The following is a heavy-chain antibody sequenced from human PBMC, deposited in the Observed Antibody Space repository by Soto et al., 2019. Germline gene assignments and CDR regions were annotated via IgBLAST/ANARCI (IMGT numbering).Heavy chain of an antibody. V-gene: IGHV4-59*08. CDR2: IYYSGST. J-gene: IGHJ6*03. CDR1: GGSISSYY. Sequence: SETLSLTCTVSGGSISSYYWSWIRQPPGEGLEWIGYIYYSGSTNYNPSLKSRVTISVDTSKNQFSLKLSSVTAADTAVYYCARQEVGYYYYYYYMDVWGKGTTVTVSS. D-gene: IGHD3-10*01. CDR3: ARQEVGYYYYYYYMDV.